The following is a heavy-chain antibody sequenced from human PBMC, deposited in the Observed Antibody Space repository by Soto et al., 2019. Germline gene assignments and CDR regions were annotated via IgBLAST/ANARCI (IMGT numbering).Heavy chain of an antibody. Sequence: ASVKVSCKASGYTFTGYYMHWVRQAPGQGLEWMGWINPNSGGTSYAQKFQGRVTMTRDTSISTAYMELSRLRSDDTAVYYCASKHRSRGNYYYYGMGVWGQGKTVTVS. V-gene: IGHV1-2*02. CDR3: ASKHRSRGNYYYYGMGV. CDR2: INPNSGGT. J-gene: IGHJ6*02. CDR1: GYTFTGYY.